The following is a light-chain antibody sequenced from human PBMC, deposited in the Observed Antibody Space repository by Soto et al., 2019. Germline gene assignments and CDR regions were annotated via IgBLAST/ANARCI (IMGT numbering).Light chain of an antibody. CDR1: SSDAGGYNF. CDR3: SSYTSSSTYV. Sequence: QSVLAQPASVSGSPGQSITISCTGTSSDAGGYNFVSWYQQHPGKAPKLMIYDVNNRPSGVSNRFSGSKSGNTASLTISGLQAEDEADYYCSSYTSSSTYVFGTGTKVTVL. J-gene: IGLJ1*01. CDR2: DVN. V-gene: IGLV2-14*03.